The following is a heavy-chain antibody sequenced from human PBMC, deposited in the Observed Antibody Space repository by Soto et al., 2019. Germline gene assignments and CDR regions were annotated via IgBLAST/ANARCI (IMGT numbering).Heavy chain of an antibody. Sequence: GGSLRLSCAASGFTFSSYGMHWGRQAPGKGLEWVAVISYDGSNKYYADSVKGRFTISRDNSKNTLYLQMNSLRAEYTAVYYCAKDSHSSSWYADNWGQGTLVTVSS. D-gene: IGHD6-13*01. J-gene: IGHJ4*02. V-gene: IGHV3-30*18. CDR1: GFTFSSYG. CDR3: AKDSHSSSWYADN. CDR2: ISYDGSNK.